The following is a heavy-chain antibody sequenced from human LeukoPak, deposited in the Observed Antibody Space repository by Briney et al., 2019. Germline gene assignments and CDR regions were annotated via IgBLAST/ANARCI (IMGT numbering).Heavy chain of an antibody. CDR1: GYTFTGYY. V-gene: IGHV1-2*04. D-gene: IGHD3-9*01. Sequence: ASVKVSCKASGYTFTGYYMHWVRQAPGQGLEWMGWISPNSGGTNYAQKFQGWVTMTRDTSISTAYMELSRLRSDDTAVYYCARGGVIYDILTGYYGDAFDIWGQGTMVTVSS. J-gene: IGHJ3*02. CDR3: ARGGVIYDILTGYYGDAFDI. CDR2: ISPNSGGT.